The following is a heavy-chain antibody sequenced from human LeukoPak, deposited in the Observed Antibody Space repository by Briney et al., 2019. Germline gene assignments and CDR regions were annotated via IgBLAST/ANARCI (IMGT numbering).Heavy chain of an antibody. V-gene: IGHV3-30*03. D-gene: IGHD5-12*01. CDR3: TTKVIRGDSGDDYDD. CDR1: GVTFRSYG. Sequence: GGSLRLSCAASGVTFRSYGMHWVRQAPGKGLEWVALISSDGNDKLYGDSVRGRFTISRDDSKRTLYLQMNSLRAEDTAVYYCTTKVIRGDSGDDYDDWGQGTLVTVSS. CDR2: ISSDGNDK. J-gene: IGHJ4*02.